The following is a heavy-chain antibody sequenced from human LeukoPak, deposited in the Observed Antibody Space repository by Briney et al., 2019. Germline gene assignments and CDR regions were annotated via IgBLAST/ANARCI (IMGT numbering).Heavy chain of an antibody. V-gene: IGHV1-18*01. D-gene: IGHD2-2*01. CDR3: ARDTPSIVVVPDNWFDP. J-gene: IGHJ5*02. Sequence: ASVKVSCKASGYTFASYGISWVQQAPGQGLEWMGWISAYNGNTNYAQKLQGRVTMTTDTSTSTAYMELRSLRSDDTAVYYCARDTPSIVVVPDNWFDPWGQGTLVTVSS. CDR1: GYTFASYG. CDR2: ISAYNGNT.